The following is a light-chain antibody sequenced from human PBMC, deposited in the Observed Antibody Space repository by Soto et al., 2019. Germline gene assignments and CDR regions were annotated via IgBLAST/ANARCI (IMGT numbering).Light chain of an antibody. V-gene: IGKV3-20*01. CDR2: GAS. J-gene: IGKJ1*01. Sequence: ETVTTQSPATLSVSPGERATLSCRASQSVSSNFAWYQQKPGQAPRLLIYGASSRATGIPDRFSGSGSGTDFTLTISRLEPEDFAVYYCHQYGSSAWTFGQGTKVDIK. CDR3: HQYGSSAWT. CDR1: QSVSSN.